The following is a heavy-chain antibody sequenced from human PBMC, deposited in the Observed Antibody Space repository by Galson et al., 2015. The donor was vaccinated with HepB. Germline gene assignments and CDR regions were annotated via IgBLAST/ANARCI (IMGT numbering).Heavy chain of an antibody. Sequence: SLRLSCAASGFSFSAYGMNWVRQAPGKGLEWVAVIWSGGSTKFYADSVKGRFTISRDDSNNTLYLQMNSLRAEDTAVYFCAREYPPDGSQWSQFYLDSWGQGTLVTVSS. D-gene: IGHD2-8*01. CDR2: IWSGGSTK. CDR3: AREYPPDGSQWSQFYLDS. CDR1: GFSFSAYG. J-gene: IGHJ4*02. V-gene: IGHV3-33*01.